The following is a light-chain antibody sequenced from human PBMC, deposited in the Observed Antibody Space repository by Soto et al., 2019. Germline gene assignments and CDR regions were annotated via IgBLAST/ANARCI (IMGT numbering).Light chain of an antibody. CDR2: DAS. V-gene: IGKV1-5*01. CDR1: HNIDRW. J-gene: IGKJ1*01. CDR3: QHCDTGWP. Sequence: DIHITQSPFPLSSTFVSTFPLTFRSSHNIDRWLAWYQQKPGKAPKLLIYDASTLETGVPSRFSGSGSGREFTLTISGLQPDDFATYYCQHCDTGWPFGQGTKVDI.